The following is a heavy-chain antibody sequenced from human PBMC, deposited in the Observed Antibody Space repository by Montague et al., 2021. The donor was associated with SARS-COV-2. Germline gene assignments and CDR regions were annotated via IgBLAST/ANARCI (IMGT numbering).Heavy chain of an antibody. CDR3: ATQEDPSGWIPGPFDF. J-gene: IGHJ4*02. CDR2: IYYSGST. CDR1: GGSISSSSYY. D-gene: IGHD6-19*01. V-gene: IGHV4-39*01. Sequence: SETLSLTCTVSGGSISSSSYYWAWIRQPPGKGLEWIGSIYYSGSTYYNPSLKSRVFISVDTSKNQLSLTLTSVTAADTAVYYCATQEDPSGWIPGPFDFWGQGT.